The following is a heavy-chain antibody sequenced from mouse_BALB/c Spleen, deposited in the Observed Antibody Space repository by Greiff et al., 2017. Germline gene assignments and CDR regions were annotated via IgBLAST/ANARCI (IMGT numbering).Heavy chain of an antibody. J-gene: IGHJ4*01. Sequence: EVQLVESGGGLVQPGGSLRLSCATSGFTFTDYYMSWVRQPPGKALEWLGFIRNKANGYTTEYSASVKGRFTISRDNSQSIPYLQMNTLRAEDRATYDAARDDYDGVYAMGYWGQGTSVTVSS. V-gene: IGHV7-3*02. CDR2: IRNKANGYTT. CDR1: GFTFTDYY. D-gene: IGHD2-4*01. CDR3: ARDDYDGVYAMGY.